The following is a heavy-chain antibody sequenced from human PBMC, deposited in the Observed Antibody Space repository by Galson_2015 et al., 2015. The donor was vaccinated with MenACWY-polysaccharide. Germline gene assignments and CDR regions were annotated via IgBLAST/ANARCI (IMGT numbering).Heavy chain of an antibody. CDR1: GFSLSTSGVG. CDR3: AHRRGPIAVAGTDFDY. D-gene: IGHD6-19*01. CDR2: IYWDDDK. V-gene: IGHV2-5*02. J-gene: IGHJ4*02. Sequence: PALVKPTQTLTLTCTFSGFSLSTSGVGVGWIRQPPGKALEWLALIYWDDDKRYSPSLKSRLTITKDTSKNQVVLTMTNMDPVDTATYYCAHRRGPIAVAGTDFDYWGQGTLVTVSS.